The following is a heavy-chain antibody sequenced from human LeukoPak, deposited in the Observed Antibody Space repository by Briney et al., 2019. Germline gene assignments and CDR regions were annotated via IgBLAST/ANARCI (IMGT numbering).Heavy chain of an antibody. J-gene: IGHJ4*02. Sequence: GGSLRLSCAASGFTFSSYAMSWVRQAPGKGLEWVSAISGSGGSTYYADSVKGRLTISRDNSKNTLYLQMNSLRAEDTAVYYCAKDSSGWPYYFDYWGQGTLVTVSS. V-gene: IGHV3-23*01. CDR2: ISGSGGST. D-gene: IGHD6-19*01. CDR3: AKDSSGWPYYFDY. CDR1: GFTFSSYA.